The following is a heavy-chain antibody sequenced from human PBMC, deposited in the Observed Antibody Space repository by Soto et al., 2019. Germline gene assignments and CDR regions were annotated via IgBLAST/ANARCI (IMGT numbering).Heavy chain of an antibody. J-gene: IGHJ5*02. V-gene: IGHV3-33*03. D-gene: IGHD2-15*01. Sequence: QVQLVESGGGVVQPWRSLRLSCAATGFIFNEYGMHWVRQAPGKGLEWVAVIRYAGSNKYYADSVKSRFTFSRYNSKNTMSLQMDSVRVEDSAVYYCARWGCSGSNCNLNQRSFDLWGQGTLVTVSS. CDR3: ARWGCSGSNCNLNQRSFDL. CDR1: GFIFNEYG. CDR2: IRYAGSNK.